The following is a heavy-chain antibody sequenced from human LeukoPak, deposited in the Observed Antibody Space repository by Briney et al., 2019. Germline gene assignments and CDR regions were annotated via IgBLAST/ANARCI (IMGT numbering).Heavy chain of an antibody. J-gene: IGHJ4*02. D-gene: IGHD2-2*01. CDR2: INHSGST. CDR3: AKDPIPAALTGSDSFDY. Sequence: SETLSLTCAVYGGSLSGYSWSWIRQPPGKGLEWIGEINHSGSTIYNPSLKSRVTISVDTSKNQFSLKLSSVTAADTAVYYCAKDPIPAALTGSDSFDYWGQGTLVTVSS. CDR1: GGSLSGYS. V-gene: IGHV4-34*01.